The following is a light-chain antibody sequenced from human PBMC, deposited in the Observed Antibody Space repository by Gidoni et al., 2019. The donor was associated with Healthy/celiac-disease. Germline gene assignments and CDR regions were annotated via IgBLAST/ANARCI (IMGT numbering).Light chain of an antibody. CDR2: GAS. CDR3: QQYNDWPPRT. CDR1: QSVSSN. Sequence: IVMTQSPATLSVSPRERATLSCRASQSVSSNLAWYQQKPGQAPRLLIYGASTRATGIPARFSGSGSGTEFTLAISSRQSEDFAVYYCQQYNDWPPRTFGQGTKVEIK. V-gene: IGKV3-15*01. J-gene: IGKJ1*01.